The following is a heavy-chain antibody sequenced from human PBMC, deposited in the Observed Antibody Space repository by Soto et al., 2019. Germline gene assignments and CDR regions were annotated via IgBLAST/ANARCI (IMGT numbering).Heavy chain of an antibody. CDR2: INPNSGGT. CDR1: RDTFTGYY. Sequence: ASVKVSCEASRDTFTGYYMHWVRQAPGQGLEWMGWINPNSGGTNYAQKFQGWVTMTRDTSISTAYMELSRLRSDDTAVYYCARDSSGYDYFDYWGQGTLVTVSS. V-gene: IGHV1-2*04. D-gene: IGHD5-12*01. CDR3: ARDSSGYDYFDY. J-gene: IGHJ4*02.